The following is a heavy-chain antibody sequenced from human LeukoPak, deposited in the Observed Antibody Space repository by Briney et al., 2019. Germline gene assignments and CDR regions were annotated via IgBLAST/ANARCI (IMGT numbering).Heavy chain of an antibody. CDR2: IYYSGST. Sequence: SETLSLTCTVSGGSISSYYWSWMRQPPGKGLEWIGYIYYSGSTNYNPSLKSRVTISVDTSKNQFSLKRSSVTAADTAVYYCAREDYSYGYYNYMDVWGKGTTVTVSS. D-gene: IGHD5-18*01. V-gene: IGHV4-59*01. CDR1: GGSISSYY. CDR3: AREDYSYGYYNYMDV. J-gene: IGHJ6*03.